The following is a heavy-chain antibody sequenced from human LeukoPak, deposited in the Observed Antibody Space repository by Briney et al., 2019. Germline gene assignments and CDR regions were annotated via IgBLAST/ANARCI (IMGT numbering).Heavy chain of an antibody. CDR1: GGTLNSFA. V-gene: IGHV1-69*13. CDR3: ASRYCSDGRCDSSYYYYYGMDV. J-gene: IGHJ6*02. Sequence: SVKVSCKASGGTLNSFAISWVRQAPGQGLEWMGGIIPIFGTANFAQKFQGGVTITADESTNTAYMELSSLRSEDTAVYYCASRYCSDGRCDSSYYYYYGMDVWGQGTTVTVS. CDR2: IIPIFGTA. D-gene: IGHD2-15*01.